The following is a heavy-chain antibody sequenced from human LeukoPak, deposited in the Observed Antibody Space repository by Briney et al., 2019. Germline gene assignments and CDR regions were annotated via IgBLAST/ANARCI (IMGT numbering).Heavy chain of an antibody. Sequence: GGSLRLSCAASGFTFSSYEMNWVRQAPGKGLEWVSYISSSGSTIYYADSVKGRFTISRDNAENSLYLQMNSLRAEDTAVYYCARDILRGGYATPDAFDIWGQGTMVTVSS. CDR1: GFTFSSYE. D-gene: IGHD3-10*01. V-gene: IGHV3-48*03. CDR3: ARDILRGGYATPDAFDI. J-gene: IGHJ3*02. CDR2: ISSSGSTI.